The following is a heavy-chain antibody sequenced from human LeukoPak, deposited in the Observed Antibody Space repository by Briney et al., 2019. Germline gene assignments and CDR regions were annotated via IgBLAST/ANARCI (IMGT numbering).Heavy chain of an antibody. D-gene: IGHD1-20*01. CDR3: ARGRYNWNCDY. V-gene: IGHV4-39*01. CDR1: GGSISSSSYY. CDR2: IYYSGST. J-gene: IGHJ4*02. Sequence: PSETLSLTCTVSGGSISSSSYYWGWIRQPPGKGLEWIGSIYYSGSTYYNPSLKSRVTISVDTTKNQFSMKLSSVTAADTAVYYGARGRYNWNCDYWGQGTLVTVSS.